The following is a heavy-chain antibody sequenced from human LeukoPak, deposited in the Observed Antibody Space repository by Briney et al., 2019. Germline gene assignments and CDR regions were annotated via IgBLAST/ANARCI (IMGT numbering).Heavy chain of an antibody. CDR1: GFSLSTSGMR. CDR3: ARLPGNTGSYLFDY. CDR2: IDWDDDK. D-gene: IGHD1-26*01. V-gene: IGHV2-70*04. J-gene: IGHJ4*02. Sequence: SGPALVKPTQTLTLTCTFSGFSLSTSGMRVVWIRQPPGKALEWLARIDWDDDKYYNTSLKTRLTISKDTSKNQVVLTMTNMGPVDTATYYCARLPGNTGSYLFDYWGQGTLVTVSS.